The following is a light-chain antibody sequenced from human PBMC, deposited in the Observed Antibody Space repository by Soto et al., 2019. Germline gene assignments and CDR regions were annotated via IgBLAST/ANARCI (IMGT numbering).Light chain of an antibody. Sequence: QSIMTQPPSASGTPGQRVTISCSGSNSNIGSNTVNWYQHLPGTAPKLLMYRNDQRPSGVPDRFSGSKSGTSASLAISGLQSEDEADYYCAAWDDSLNGRVFGTGTKVTVL. V-gene: IGLV1-44*01. J-gene: IGLJ1*01. CDR1: NSNIGSNT. CDR2: RND. CDR3: AAWDDSLNGRV.